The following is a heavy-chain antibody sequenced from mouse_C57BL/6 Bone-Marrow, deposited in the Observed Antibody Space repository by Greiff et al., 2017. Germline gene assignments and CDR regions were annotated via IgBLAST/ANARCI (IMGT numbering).Heavy chain of an antibody. Sequence: EVMLVESGGDLVKPGASLKLSCAASGFTFSSYGMSWVRQTPDKRLEWVATISSGGSYTYYPDSVKGRFTISRDNAKNTLYLQMSSLKSEDTAMYYCARPWVGADWGKGTPVTVSA. CDR1: GFTFSSYG. D-gene: IGHD1-1*01. CDR2: ISSGGSYT. J-gene: IGHJ3*01. CDR3: ARPWVGAD. V-gene: IGHV5-6*01.